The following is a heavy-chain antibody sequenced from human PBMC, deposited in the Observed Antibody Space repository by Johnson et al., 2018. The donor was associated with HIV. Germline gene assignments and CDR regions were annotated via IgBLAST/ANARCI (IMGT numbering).Heavy chain of an antibody. CDR2: ISYDGSNK. Sequence: QVQLVESGGGVVQPGRSLRLSCAASGFTFSSYAMHWVHQAPGKGLEWVAVISYDGSNKYYADSVKGRFTISRDNSKNTLYLQRNSLRAEDTAVYYCARENDAFDICGQGTMVTVSS. CDR3: ARENDAFDI. J-gene: IGHJ3*02. CDR1: GFTFSSYA. V-gene: IGHV3-30*04.